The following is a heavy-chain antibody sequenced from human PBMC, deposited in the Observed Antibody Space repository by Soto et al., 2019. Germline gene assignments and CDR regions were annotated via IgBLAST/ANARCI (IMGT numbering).Heavy chain of an antibody. CDR2: IIPVLSIA. Sequence: QVQLVQSGAEVKKPGSSVKVSCKASGGTFSSYTISWVRQAPGQGLEWMGSIIPVLSIANYAQKFRGGVTTTADKSTGTAYMELSSLRSEDTAVYYCARGRVGVTREPYYYMDLWGKGTTDTVSS. J-gene: IGHJ6*03. CDR1: GGTFSSYT. V-gene: IGHV1-69*02. CDR3: ARGRVGVTREPYYYMDL. D-gene: IGHD4-17*01.